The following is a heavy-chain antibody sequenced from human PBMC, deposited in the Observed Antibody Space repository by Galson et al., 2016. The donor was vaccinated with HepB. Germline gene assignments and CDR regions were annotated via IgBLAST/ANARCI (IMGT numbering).Heavy chain of an antibody. Sequence: SVKVSCKVSGYSLSELSIHWVRQAPGKGLEWMGGFDLEDGELAYAKKIQGRVTMTEDTSADTAYMELSSLRSEDTAVYYCVSGILYYTDDAFDLWGKGTMVTVSS. V-gene: IGHV1-24*01. CDR2: FDLEDGEL. CDR3: VSGILYYTDDAFDL. CDR1: GYSLSELS. D-gene: IGHD3-10*01. J-gene: IGHJ3*01.